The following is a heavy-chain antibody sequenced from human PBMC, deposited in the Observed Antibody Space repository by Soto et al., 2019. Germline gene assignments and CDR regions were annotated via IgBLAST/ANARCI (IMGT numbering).Heavy chain of an antibody. J-gene: IGHJ4*02. CDR1: GFKFSNYA. CDR3: AKDRGAGGNSAFYFDF. V-gene: IGHV3-23*01. Sequence: LRLSCAASGFKFSNYAMSWVRQAPGKGLEWVSLISATGGGTYYADSVKGRFTISRDNSHNTLYLQVHSLTAEDTAVYYCAKDRGAGGNSAFYFDFWGQGAQVTVSS. CDR2: ISATGGGT. D-gene: IGHD3-16*01.